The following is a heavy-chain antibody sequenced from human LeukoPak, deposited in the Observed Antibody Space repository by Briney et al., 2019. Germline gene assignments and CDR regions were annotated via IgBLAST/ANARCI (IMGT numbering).Heavy chain of an antibody. V-gene: IGHV4-61*02. CDR1: GGSISSGSYY. J-gene: IGHJ4*02. CDR3: ARGYSGVSDFDY. D-gene: IGHD1-14*01. Sequence: SETLSLTCTVSGGSISSGSYYWSWIRQPAGKGLEWIGRIYTSGSTNYNPSLKSRVTISVDTSKNQFSLKLSSVTAADTAVYYCARGYSGVSDFDYWGQGTLVTASS. CDR2: IYTSGST.